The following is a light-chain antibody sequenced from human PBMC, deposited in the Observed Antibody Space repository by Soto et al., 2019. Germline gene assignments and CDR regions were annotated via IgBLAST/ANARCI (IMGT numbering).Light chain of an antibody. Sequence: EIVLTQSPATLSLSPGERATLSCRASQTVSSSLAWYQQKPGQAPRLLIYEVSNRATGIPARFSGSGSGADFTLTISSLEPGDFALYYCQHYGRSPITFGQGTRLEIK. CDR3: QHYGRSPIT. CDR1: QTVSSS. J-gene: IGKJ5*01. V-gene: IGKV3-11*01. CDR2: EVS.